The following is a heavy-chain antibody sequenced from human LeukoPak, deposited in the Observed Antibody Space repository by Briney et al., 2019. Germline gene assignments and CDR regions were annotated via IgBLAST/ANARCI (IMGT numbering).Heavy chain of an antibody. CDR3: ARGFWAAQRYYFDY. CDR1: GFTFSSYW. Sequence: TGGSLRLSCAASGFTFSSYWMSWVRQAPGKGREWVANIKQDGSEKYYVDSVKGRFTISRDNAKNSLYLQMNSLRAEDTAVYYCARGFWAAQRYYFDYWGQGTLVTVSS. CDR2: IKQDGSEK. V-gene: IGHV3-7*01. D-gene: IGHD3-3*01. J-gene: IGHJ4*02.